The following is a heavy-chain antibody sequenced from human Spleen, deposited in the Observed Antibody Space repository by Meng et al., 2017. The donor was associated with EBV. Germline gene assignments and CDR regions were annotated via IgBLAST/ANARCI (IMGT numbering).Heavy chain of an antibody. Sequence: QVQLVQSGTVVKKPGASVKVSCKASGYTFTNYGVTWVRQAPGQGLEWMGWISGNNRNRNYAQQFQGRVSMTTDTSTNTAYMELRSLRSDDTAVYFCARCYSVTYYSVYWGQGTLVTVAS. CDR1: GYTFTNYG. CDR3: ARCYSVTYYSVY. J-gene: IGHJ4*02. CDR2: ISGNNRNR. D-gene: IGHD5/OR15-5a*01. V-gene: IGHV1-18*01.